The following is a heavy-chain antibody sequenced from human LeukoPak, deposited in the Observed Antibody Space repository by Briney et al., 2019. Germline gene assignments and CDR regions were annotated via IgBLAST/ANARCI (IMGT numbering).Heavy chain of an antibody. CDR1: GYTFTSYD. CDR2: MNPNSGNT. D-gene: IGHD2-21*01. Sequence: ASVKVSCKASGYTFTSYDINWVRQATGQGLEWMGWMNPNSGNTGYAQKFQGRVTMTRNTSISTAYMELSSLRSEDTAVYYCAKGTSSYPYHLDSWGQGTLVAVSS. CDR3: AKGTSSYPYHLDS. J-gene: IGHJ4*02. V-gene: IGHV1-8*01.